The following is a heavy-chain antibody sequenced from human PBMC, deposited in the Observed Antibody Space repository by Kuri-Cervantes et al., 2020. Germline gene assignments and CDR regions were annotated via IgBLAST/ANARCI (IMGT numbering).Heavy chain of an antibody. CDR3: ATNAYNLNYDYVWGSYRHTFFDY. J-gene: IGHJ4*02. CDR2: ISSNGGST. CDR1: GFTFSSYA. Sequence: GESLKISCAASGFTFSSYAMHWVRQAPGKGLEYVSGISSNGGSTYYADSVKGRFSISRDNSKNTLYLQMGSLRAEDMAVYYCATNAYNLNYDYVWGSYRHTFFDYWGQGTLVTVSS. D-gene: IGHD3-16*02. V-gene: IGHV3-64*02.